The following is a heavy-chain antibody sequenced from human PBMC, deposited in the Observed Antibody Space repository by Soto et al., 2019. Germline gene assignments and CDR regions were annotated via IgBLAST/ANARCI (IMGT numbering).Heavy chain of an antibody. V-gene: IGHV1-69*02. CDR1: GGTFSSYT. D-gene: IGHD1-26*01. J-gene: IGHJ4*02. Sequence: SVKVSCKASGGTFSSYTISWVRQAPGQGLEWMGRIIPILGIANYAQKFQGRVTITADKSTSTAYMELSSLRSEDTAVYYCASLACFLREDTRATYFYAWGLGALVPVSS. CDR3: ASLACFLREDTRATYFYA. CDR2: IIPILGIA.